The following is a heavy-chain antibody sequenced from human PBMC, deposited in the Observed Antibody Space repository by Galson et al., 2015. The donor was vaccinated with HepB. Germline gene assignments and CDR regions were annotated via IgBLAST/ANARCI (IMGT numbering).Heavy chain of an antibody. CDR1: GYRFTSYW. J-gene: IGHJ3*02. Sequence: QSGAEVKKPGESLKISCKGSGYRFTSYWIGWVRQMPGKGLEWMGIIYPGDSDTRYSPSFQGQVTISADKSISTAYLQWSSLKASDTAMYYCASPTYGDYRGGAFDIWGQGTMVTVSS. CDR2: IYPGDSDT. CDR3: ASPTYGDYRGGAFDI. V-gene: IGHV5-51*01. D-gene: IGHD4-17*01.